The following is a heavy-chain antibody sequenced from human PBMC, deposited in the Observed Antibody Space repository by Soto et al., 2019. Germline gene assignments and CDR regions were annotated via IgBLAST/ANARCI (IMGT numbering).Heavy chain of an antibody. CDR3: ARDHGGRSSPSPD. Sequence: EVQLVESGGGLVQPGGSLRLSCAASGFTFSSYWMSWVRQAPGKGLEWVANIKQDGSEKYYVDSVKGRFTISRDNAKNSLYLQMNTLIAEDTGVYYCARDHGGRSSPSPDWGQGTLVTVSS. D-gene: IGHD6-6*01. CDR1: GFTFSSYW. V-gene: IGHV3-7*01. J-gene: IGHJ4*02. CDR2: IKQDGSEK.